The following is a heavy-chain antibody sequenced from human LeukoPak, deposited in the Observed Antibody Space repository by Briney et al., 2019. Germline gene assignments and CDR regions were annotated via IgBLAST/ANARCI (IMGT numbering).Heavy chain of an antibody. CDR1: GFTFSDYS. CDR2: ISGSSSAK. CDR3: ARGEWGALTNDY. Sequence: GGSLRLSCAVSGFTFSDYSMNWVRQAPGRGLEWVSFISGSSSAKYYADSVKGRFTISRDNAKNSLYLQMSSLRVEDTAVYFCARGEWGALTNDYWGQGTLVTVSS. V-gene: IGHV3-48*01. J-gene: IGHJ4*02. D-gene: IGHD3-16*01.